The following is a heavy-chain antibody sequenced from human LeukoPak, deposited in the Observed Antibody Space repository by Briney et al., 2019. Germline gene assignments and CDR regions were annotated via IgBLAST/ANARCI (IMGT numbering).Heavy chain of an antibody. V-gene: IGHV4-34*01. CDR1: GGSFSGYY. J-gene: IGHJ4*02. D-gene: IGHD3-16*01. Sequence: SETLSPTCAVYGGSFSGYYWSWIRQPPGKGLEWIGEINHSGSTNYNPSLKSRVTISVDTSKNQFSLKLSSVTAADTAVYYCARIRYDYVWGSRPPGHFDYWGQGTLVTVSS. CDR2: INHSGST. CDR3: ARIRYDYVWGSRPPGHFDY.